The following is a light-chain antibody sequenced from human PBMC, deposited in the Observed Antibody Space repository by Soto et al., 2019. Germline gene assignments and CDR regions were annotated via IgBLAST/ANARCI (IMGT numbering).Light chain of an antibody. CDR3: QQYNSFPRT. CDR2: KAS. V-gene: IGKV1-5*03. J-gene: IGKJ1*01. Sequence: DIQMTQSPSTLSASVGDRVTITCRASQSISSWLAWYHQKPGKAPKLLIYKASRLASGVPSRFSGSGSGTEFTLTISSLQPDDFATYYCQQYNSFPRTFGQGTKVEVK. CDR1: QSISSW.